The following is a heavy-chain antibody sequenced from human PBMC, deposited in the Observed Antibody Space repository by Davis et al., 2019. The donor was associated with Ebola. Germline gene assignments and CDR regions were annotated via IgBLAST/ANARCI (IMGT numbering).Heavy chain of an antibody. J-gene: IGHJ4*02. CDR2: IFYSGSV. CDR3: ARICVRLTTFNTKYYFDY. D-gene: IGHD1-14*01. V-gene: IGHV4-61*01. Sequence: SETLSLTCSVSGGSLSSGSHYWSWIRQPPGKGLEWIGYIFYSGSVDYNPSLQSRVTISIDMSKNQFSLKLSSVTAADTAVYYCARICVRLTTFNTKYYFDYWGQGTLVTVSS. CDR1: GGSLSSGSHY.